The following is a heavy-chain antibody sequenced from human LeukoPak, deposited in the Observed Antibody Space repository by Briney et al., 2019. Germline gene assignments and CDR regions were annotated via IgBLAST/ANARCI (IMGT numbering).Heavy chain of an antibody. J-gene: IGHJ6*03. Sequence: ASVKVSSKASGYTFTSYGISWVRQAPGQGLEWMGWISAYNGNTNYAQKLQGRVTMTTDTSTSTAYMELRSLRSDDTAVYYCARAQTITIFGVVIRDYYYYMDVWGKGTTVTVSS. V-gene: IGHV1-18*01. D-gene: IGHD3-3*01. CDR3: ARAQTITIFGVVIRDYYYYMDV. CDR2: ISAYNGNT. CDR1: GYTFTSYG.